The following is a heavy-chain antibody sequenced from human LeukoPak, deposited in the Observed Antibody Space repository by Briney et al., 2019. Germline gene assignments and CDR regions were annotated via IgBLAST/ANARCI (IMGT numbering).Heavy chain of an antibody. V-gene: IGHV3-53*01. CDR1: GFTVSGTY. Sequence: GGSLRLSCAASGFTVSGTYMSWVRQAAGKGWEWVSTIFDAGRTTYADSVKGRFTISRDNYKNTHFLQMKSLRADDTAVYYCAGATKWLAHDFWGQGTLVTVSS. D-gene: IGHD6-19*01. CDR3: AGATKWLAHDF. CDR2: IFDAGRT. J-gene: IGHJ4*02.